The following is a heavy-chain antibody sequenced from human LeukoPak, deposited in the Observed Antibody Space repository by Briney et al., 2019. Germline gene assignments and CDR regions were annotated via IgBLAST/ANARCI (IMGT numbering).Heavy chain of an antibody. J-gene: IGHJ5*02. CDR1: GFTFSRYE. Sequence: GGSLRLSCAASGFTFSRYEMNWGRQAPGEGLGGVSYISSSGSTIYYADSVKGRFTISRDKAKHSLYLQMNSLRAEDTAVYYCARAGQELQSTAWFDPWGQGTLVTVSS. V-gene: IGHV3-48*03. D-gene: IGHD1-26*01. CDR3: ARAGQELQSTAWFDP. CDR2: ISSSGSTI.